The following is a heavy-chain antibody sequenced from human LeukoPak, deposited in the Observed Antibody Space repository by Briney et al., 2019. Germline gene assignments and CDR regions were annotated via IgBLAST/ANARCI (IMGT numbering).Heavy chain of an antibody. J-gene: IGHJ4*02. CDR3: ARDTGYYADY. V-gene: IGHV4-31*03. D-gene: IGHD3-9*01. CDR1: NGSISSGGYY. CDR2: IYYSGTT. Sequence: PSEALSLTCSVSNGSISSGGYYWSWIRHHPEKGLEWLGYIYYSGTTYYNPSLKGRLAISVDTSENQFPLKVTPVTAADTAVYHCARDTGYYADYWGQGTLVTV.